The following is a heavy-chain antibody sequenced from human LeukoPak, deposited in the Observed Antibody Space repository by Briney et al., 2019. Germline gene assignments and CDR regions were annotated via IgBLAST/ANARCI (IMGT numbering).Heavy chain of an antibody. CDR2: IYYSGST. CDR3: ARERLNVYESVYYYYYMDV. Sequence: PSETLSLTCTVSGGSISSGGYYWSWIRQHPGKGLEWIGYIYYSGSTYYNPSLKSRVTISVDTSKNQFSLKLSSVTAADTAVYYCARERLNVYESVYYYYYMDVWGKGTTVTVSS. V-gene: IGHV4-31*03. J-gene: IGHJ6*03. CDR1: GGSISSGGYY. D-gene: IGHD5/OR15-5a*01.